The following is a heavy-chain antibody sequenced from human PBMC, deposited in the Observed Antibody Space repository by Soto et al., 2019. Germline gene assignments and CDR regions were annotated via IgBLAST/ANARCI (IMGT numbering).Heavy chain of an antibody. J-gene: IGHJ5*02. Sequence: QVQLVQSGAEVKKPGASVKVSCKASGYSFSSYGITWLRQAPGQGIEWMGWNSPYNGNTEYAQKFQGRVTMTTDTSTSKAYMELWSLRSEDSAVYYWARDTHLPTRYSGTYDVGFDHCGQGTLVTVSA. D-gene: IGHD1-26*01. CDR1: GYSFSSYG. V-gene: IGHV1-18*01. CDR3: ARDTHLPTRYSGTYDVGFDH. CDR2: NSPYNGNT.